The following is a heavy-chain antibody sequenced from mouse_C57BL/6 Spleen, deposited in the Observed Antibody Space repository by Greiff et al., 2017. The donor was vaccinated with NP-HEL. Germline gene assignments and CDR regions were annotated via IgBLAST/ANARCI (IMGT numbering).Heavy chain of an antibody. V-gene: IGHV5-17*01. D-gene: IGHD3-2*02. CDR3: ARDSSGYRDYAMDY. J-gene: IGHJ4*01. Sequence: EVMLVESGGGLVKPGGSLKLSCAASGFTFSDYGMHWVRQAPEKGLEWVAYISSGSSTIYYADTVKGRFTISRDNAKNTLFLQMTSLRSEDTAMYYCARDSSGYRDYAMDYWGQGTSVTVSS. CDR1: GFTFSDYG. CDR2: ISSGSSTI.